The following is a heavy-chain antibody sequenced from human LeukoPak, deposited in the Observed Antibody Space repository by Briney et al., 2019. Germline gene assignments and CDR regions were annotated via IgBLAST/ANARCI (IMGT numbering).Heavy chain of an antibody. CDR2: INPNTGGT. Sequence: ASVKVSCKASGYTFTGYYMHWVRQAPGQGLEWMGWINPNTGGTNYAQKLQGRVTMTTDTSTSTAYMELRSLRSDDTAVYYCARDEEGSSWELHTLTAWWGQGTLVTVSS. V-gene: IGHV1-2*02. D-gene: IGHD1-26*01. CDR3: ARDEEGSSWELHTLTAW. CDR1: GYTFTGYY. J-gene: IGHJ4*02.